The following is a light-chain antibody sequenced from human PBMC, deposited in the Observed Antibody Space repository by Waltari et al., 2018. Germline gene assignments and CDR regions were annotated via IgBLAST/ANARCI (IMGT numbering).Light chain of an antibody. Sequence: DIQMTQSPSSLSASIGDRVTITCRASYAFTNSLAWYQQKPGKAPKLLLYAASRLESGVPSRFSGSGSGMDYTLTISSLQPEDFATYYCQQYWSIPWTFGQGTKVEI. CDR3: QQYWSIPWT. V-gene: IGKV1-NL1*01. CDR1: YAFTNS. CDR2: AAS. J-gene: IGKJ1*01.